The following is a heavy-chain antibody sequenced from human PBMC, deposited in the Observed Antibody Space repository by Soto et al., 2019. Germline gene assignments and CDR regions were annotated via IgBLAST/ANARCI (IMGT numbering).Heavy chain of an antibody. CDR1: GGSFSGYY. J-gene: IGHJ4*02. CDR2: INHSGST. Sequence: PSETLSLTCAVYGGSFSGYYWSWIRQPPGKGLEWIGEINHSGSTNYNPSLKSRVTISVDTSKNQFSLKLSSVTAADTAVYYCARGYPPYCSGGSCGYDYWGQGTLVTVSS. D-gene: IGHD2-15*01. V-gene: IGHV4-34*01. CDR3: ARGYPPYCSGGSCGYDY.